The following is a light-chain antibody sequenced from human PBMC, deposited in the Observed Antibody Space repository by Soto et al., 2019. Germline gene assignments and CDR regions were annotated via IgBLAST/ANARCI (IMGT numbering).Light chain of an antibody. V-gene: IGLV2-14*01. CDR2: EVT. J-gene: IGLJ1*01. CDR1: SSDVGGYNY. CDR3: SSYTSSTAYV. Sequence: QSALTQPASVSGSPGQSITISCTGTSSDVGGYNYVTWYQLHPGKAPKLILYEVTNRPSGVSDRFSGSKSGNMASLTISGLLAEDEADYYCSSYTSSTAYVFGTGTKVTVL.